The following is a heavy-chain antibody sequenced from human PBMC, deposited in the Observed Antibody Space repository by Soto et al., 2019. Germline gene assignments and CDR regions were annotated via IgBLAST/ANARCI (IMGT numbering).Heavy chain of an antibody. CDR1: XXXFNTYA. J-gene: IGHJ4*02. Sequence: QVQLVQSGAEMKKPGSSVKVXXQSSXXXFNTYAMNWVRQAPGQGPEWMGDISPMFGAANYAPKFQGRVTITADESTGTSYMQLSSLTSEDTALYFCAREVQVHTPAFVYWGQGTLVTVSS. CDR3: AREVQVHTPAFVY. V-gene: IGHV1-69*19. D-gene: IGHD3-10*01. CDR2: ISPMFGAA.